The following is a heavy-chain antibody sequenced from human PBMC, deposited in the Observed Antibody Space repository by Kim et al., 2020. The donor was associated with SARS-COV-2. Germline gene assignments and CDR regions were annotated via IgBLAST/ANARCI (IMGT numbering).Heavy chain of an antibody. J-gene: IGHJ6*02. Sequence: GRFTISRDNAKNSLYLQMNSLRAEDTAVYYCARDRLSSSWYSYYYYGMDVWGQGTTVTVSS. CDR3: ARDRLSSSWYSYYYYGMDV. D-gene: IGHD6-13*01. V-gene: IGHV3-11*06.